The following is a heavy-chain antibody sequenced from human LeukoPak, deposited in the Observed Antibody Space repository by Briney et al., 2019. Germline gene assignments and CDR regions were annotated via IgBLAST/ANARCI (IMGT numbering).Heavy chain of an antibody. D-gene: IGHD4-11*01. CDR1: GYTFTTYD. CDR2: MNPNSGKT. Sequence: ASVKVSCKASGYTFTTYDINWVRQATGQGLEWPGWMNPNSGKTGCAQKFQGRLTITWNTSINTAYMELGSLRSEDTAVYYCARIDYSNAFDIWGRGTMVTVSS. V-gene: IGHV1-8*03. CDR3: ARIDYSNAFDI. J-gene: IGHJ3*02.